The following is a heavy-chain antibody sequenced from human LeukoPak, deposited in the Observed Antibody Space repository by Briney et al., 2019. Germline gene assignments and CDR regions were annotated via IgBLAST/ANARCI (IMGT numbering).Heavy chain of an antibody. Sequence: PGGSLRLSCAASGSTFSSYAMSWVRQAPEKGLEWVANINEDGSQKYYLGSVTGRFTISRDNAKNSLYLQMNSLSAEDTAMYYCARDGGWHRFDYWGQGTLVIVSS. CDR3: ARDGGWHRFDY. CDR2: INEDGSQK. V-gene: IGHV3-7*03. J-gene: IGHJ4*02. CDR1: GSTFSSYA. D-gene: IGHD6-19*01.